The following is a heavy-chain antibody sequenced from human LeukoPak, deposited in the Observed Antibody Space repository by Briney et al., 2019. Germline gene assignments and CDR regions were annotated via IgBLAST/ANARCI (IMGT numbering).Heavy chain of an antibody. CDR1: GFTFSSAW. CDR3: ATESKNWFDP. CDR2: ISSSSSYI. Sequence: PGGSLRLSCAASGFTFSSAWMSWVRQAPGKGLEWVSSISSSSSYIYYADSVKGRFTISRDNAKNSLYLQMNSLRAEDTAVSYCATESKNWFDPWGQGTLVTVSS. J-gene: IGHJ5*02. V-gene: IGHV3-21*01. D-gene: IGHD2/OR15-2a*01.